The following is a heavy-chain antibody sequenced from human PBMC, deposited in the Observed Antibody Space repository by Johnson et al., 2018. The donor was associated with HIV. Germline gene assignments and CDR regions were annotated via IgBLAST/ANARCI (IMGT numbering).Heavy chain of an antibody. CDR2: MKSRTDGGTT. V-gene: IGHV3-15*01. CDR1: GFTFSNAW. D-gene: IGHD1-26*01. J-gene: IGHJ3*02. Sequence: VQLVESGGGVVQPGGSLRLSCAASGFTFSNAWMSWVRQAPGKGLEWVGRMKSRTDGGTTDYAAPVKGRFTISRDDSKNTLYLQMNSLRDEDTAVYYCATGVGAKTLTDAFDIWGQGTMVTVSS. CDR3: ATGVGAKTLTDAFDI.